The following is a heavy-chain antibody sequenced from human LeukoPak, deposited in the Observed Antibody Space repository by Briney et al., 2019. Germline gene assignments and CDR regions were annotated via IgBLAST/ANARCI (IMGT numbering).Heavy chain of an antibody. CDR3: AKDHPRIAVADDAFDI. CDR1: GFTFSSYA. V-gene: IGHV3-23*01. CDR2: ISGSGGST. D-gene: IGHD6-19*01. J-gene: IGHJ3*02. Sequence: GGSRRLSCAASGFTFSSYAMSWVRQAPGKGLEWVSAISGSGGSTYYADSVKGRFTISTNNSKNTLYLQKNSLRAEDTAVYYCAKDHPRIAVADDAFDIWGQGTMVTVSS.